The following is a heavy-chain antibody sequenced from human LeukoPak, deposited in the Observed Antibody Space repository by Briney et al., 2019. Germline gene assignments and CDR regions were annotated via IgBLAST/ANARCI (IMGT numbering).Heavy chain of an antibody. V-gene: IGHV3-23*01. CDR1: GFTFNSYA. CDR3: AGGSDYYYYFDY. Sequence: GGSLRLSCAASGFTFNSYAMSWVRQAPGKGLEWVSAISDSGGSTYSADSVKGRFTISRDNSKNTLYLQMNSLRAEDTAVYYCAGGSDYYYYFDYWGQGTLVTVSS. CDR2: ISDSGGST. D-gene: IGHD3-22*01. J-gene: IGHJ4*02.